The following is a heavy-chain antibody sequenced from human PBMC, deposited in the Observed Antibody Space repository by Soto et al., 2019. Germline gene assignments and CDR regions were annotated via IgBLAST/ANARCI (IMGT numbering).Heavy chain of an antibody. CDR1: GGSISGYF. CDR2: LSDSGST. J-gene: IGHJ6*02. Sequence: QVQLQESGPGLVKPSETLSLTCTVSGGSISGYFWSWIRQPPGKGLECIGYLSDSGSTDYTPSLNSRVTISVDTSKNQLSQQLSSVTAADKAVYYCARKEYGDGLDVWGQGTTVTGSS. D-gene: IGHD2-2*01. CDR3: ARKEYGDGLDV. V-gene: IGHV4-59*01.